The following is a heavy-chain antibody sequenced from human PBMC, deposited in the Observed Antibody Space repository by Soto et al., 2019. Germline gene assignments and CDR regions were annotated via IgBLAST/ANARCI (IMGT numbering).Heavy chain of an antibody. D-gene: IGHD6-19*01. CDR2: ISAYNGNT. CDR1: GYTFTSYG. V-gene: IGHV1-18*01. J-gene: IGHJ3*02. CDR3: ARDPKIAVAGRSDAFVI. Sequence: ASVKVSCKASGYTFTSYGISWVRQAPGQGLEWMGWISAYNGNTNYAQKLQGRVTMTTDTSTSTAYMELRSLRSDDTAVYYCARDPKIAVAGRSDAFVIWGPGTMVTVSS.